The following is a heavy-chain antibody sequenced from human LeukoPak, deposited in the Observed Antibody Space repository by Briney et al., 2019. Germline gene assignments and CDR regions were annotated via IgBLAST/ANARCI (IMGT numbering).Heavy chain of an antibody. CDR2: IYPGDSDT. CDR3: ARHPYYDFLSGYSNWFDP. Sequence: GESLKISCKGSGYSFTSYWIGWVRQMPGKGLEWMGIIYPGDSDTRYSPSFQGQVTISADKSISTAYLQWSSLKASDTAMYYCARHPYYDFLSGYSNWFDPWGQGTLVTVSS. V-gene: IGHV5-51*01. D-gene: IGHD3-3*01. J-gene: IGHJ5*02. CDR1: GYSFTSYW.